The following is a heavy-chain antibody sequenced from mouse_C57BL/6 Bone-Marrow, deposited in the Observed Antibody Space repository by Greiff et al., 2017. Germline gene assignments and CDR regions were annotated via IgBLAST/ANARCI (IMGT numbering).Heavy chain of an antibody. V-gene: IGHV14-4*01. CDR1: GFNIKDDY. CDR3: TVISYFDY. Sequence: VQLQQSGAELVRPGASVKLSCTASGFNIKDDYMHWVKQRPEQGLEWIGWIDPENGDTEYASKFQGKATITADTSSNTAYLQLSSLTSEDTAVYYCTVISYFDYWGQGTTLTVSS. J-gene: IGHJ2*01. CDR2: IDPENGDT.